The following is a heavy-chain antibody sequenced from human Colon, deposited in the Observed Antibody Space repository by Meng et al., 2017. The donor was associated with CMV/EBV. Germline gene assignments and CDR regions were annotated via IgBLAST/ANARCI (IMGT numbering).Heavy chain of an antibody. CDR1: GLTFSSHW. CDR2: ISNDGSTT. D-gene: IGHD1-14*01. J-gene: IGHJ4*02. CDR3: ITEAAGGDY. Sequence: GESLKISCVAPGLTFSSHWMHWVRQTPGKELVWVSRISNDGSTTTYADSVKGRFTIPRDNAKNTLYLQMNSLAVDDTAVYYCITEAAGGDYWGQEALVTVSS. V-gene: IGHV3-74*01.